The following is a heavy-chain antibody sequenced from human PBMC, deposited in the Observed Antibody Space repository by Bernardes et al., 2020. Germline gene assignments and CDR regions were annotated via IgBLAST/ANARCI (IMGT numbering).Heavy chain of an antibody. V-gene: IGHV1-69*06. D-gene: IGHD6-13*01. J-gene: IGHJ4*02. CDR2: IIPIFGTA. Sequence: SVKVSCKASGGTFSSYAISWVRQAPGQGLEWMGGIIPIFGTANYAQKFQGRVTITADKSTSTAYMELSSLRSEDTAVYYCARGDYSSSWYDYWGQGTLVTVSS. CDR3: ARGDYSSSWYDY. CDR1: GGTFSSYA.